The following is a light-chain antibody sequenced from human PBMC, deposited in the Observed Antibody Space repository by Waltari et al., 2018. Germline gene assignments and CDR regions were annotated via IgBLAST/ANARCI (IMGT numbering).Light chain of an antibody. J-gene: IGLJ2*01. CDR2: DVS. CDR1: SSDVGGYNY. Sequence: QSALTQPASVSGSPGQSITISCIGTSSDVGGYNYVSWYQQHPGKAPKVMIYDVSNRPSGVSTRFSGSKSGNTASLTISGLQAEDEADYYCSSYTSGNTVIFGGGTKLTVL. V-gene: IGLV2-14*03. CDR3: SSYTSGNTVI.